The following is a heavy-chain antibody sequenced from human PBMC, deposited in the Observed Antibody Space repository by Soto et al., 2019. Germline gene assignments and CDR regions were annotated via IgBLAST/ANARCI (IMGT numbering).Heavy chain of an antibody. Sequence: DVQLLESGGGLVQPGGSLRLSCAASGFTFDNYAMRWVRQAPGKGLEWVSAISSSGSSTYYADSVKGRFTISRDNSKNTLYLQMNGLRAEDTAIYYCARVFGIYYFDYWGQGTLVTVSS. V-gene: IGHV3-23*01. CDR1: GFTFDNYA. J-gene: IGHJ4*02. CDR3: ARVFGIYYFDY. D-gene: IGHD3-3*01. CDR2: ISSSGSST.